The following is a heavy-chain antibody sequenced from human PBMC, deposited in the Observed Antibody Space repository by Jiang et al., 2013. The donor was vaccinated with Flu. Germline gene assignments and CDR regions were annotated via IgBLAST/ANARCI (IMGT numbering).Heavy chain of an antibody. J-gene: IGHJ6*02. Sequence: QTLSLTCVISGDSVLSNSAAWNWIRQSPSRGLEWLGRTFYRSKWKNDYAVSVKSRIIINPDTSKNQFSLQLKSVTPEDTAVYYCAKDGGDYNNFFGMDVWGQGTTVTVSS. D-gene: IGHD4-17*01. CDR2: TFYRSKWKN. CDR1: GDSVLSNSAA. CDR3: AKDGGDYNNFFGMDV. V-gene: IGHV6-1*01.